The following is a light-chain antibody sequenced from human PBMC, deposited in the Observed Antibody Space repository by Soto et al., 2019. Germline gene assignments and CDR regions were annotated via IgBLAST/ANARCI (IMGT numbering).Light chain of an antibody. Sequence: IQMTQSPSSVSASVGDRVTITCRASQGISRWLAWYQQKPGTAPKLLIYTASRLQSGVPSRFSGVGSGTDFTLTISSLQPEDFATYYCQQANSFPFTFGPGTKVDIK. J-gene: IGKJ3*01. V-gene: IGKV1-12*01. CDR1: QGISRW. CDR3: QQANSFPFT. CDR2: TAS.